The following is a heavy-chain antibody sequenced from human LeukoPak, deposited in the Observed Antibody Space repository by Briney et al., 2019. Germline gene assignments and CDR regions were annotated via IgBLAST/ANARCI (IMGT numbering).Heavy chain of an antibody. CDR1: GGSISSYY. V-gene: IGHV4-59*01. CDR2: MSYSGGT. CDR3: ARDLGSYSHGYLTRFDL. J-gene: IGHJ2*01. Sequence: SETLSLTCTVSGGSISSYYWSWIRQPPGKGLEWIGYMSYSGGTSYNPSLKSRVTILVDTSKNQFSLRLSSVTAADTAVYYCARDLGSYSHGYLTRFDLWGRGTLVTVSS. D-gene: IGHD5-18*01.